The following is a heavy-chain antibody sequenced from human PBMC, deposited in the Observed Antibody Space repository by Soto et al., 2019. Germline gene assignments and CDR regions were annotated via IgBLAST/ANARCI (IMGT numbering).Heavy chain of an antibody. CDR3: ARVSFRFFTGRHHDGFDI. Sequence: SVKVSCKASGYTFTGYYMHWVRQAPGQGLEWMGWINPNSGGTNYAQKFKGRVTMTRDTSISTAYMELSRLRSDDTAVYYCARVSFRFFTGRHHDGFDIWGQGTMVTVSS. V-gene: IGHV1-2*02. CDR1: GYTFTGYY. J-gene: IGHJ3*02. D-gene: IGHD3-9*01. CDR2: INPNSGGT.